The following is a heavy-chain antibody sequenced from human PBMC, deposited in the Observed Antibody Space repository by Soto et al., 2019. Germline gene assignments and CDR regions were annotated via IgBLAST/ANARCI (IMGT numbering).Heavy chain of an antibody. J-gene: IGHJ6*02. V-gene: IGHV6-1*01. D-gene: IGHD3-9*01. CDR3: AREGYDILTGHKYYYYGMDV. CDR2: TYYRSKWYN. CDR1: SSNSAA. Sequence: SSNSAAWNWIRQSPSRGLEWLGRTYYRSKWYNDYAVSVKSRITINPDTSKDQFSLQLNSVTPEDTAVYYCAREGYDILTGHKYYYYGMDVWGQGTTVTVSS.